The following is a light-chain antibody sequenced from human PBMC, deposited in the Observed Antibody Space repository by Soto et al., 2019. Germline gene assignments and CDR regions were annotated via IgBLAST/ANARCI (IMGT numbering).Light chain of an antibody. V-gene: IGLV1-40*01. CDR3: QSYDSSLSGYV. CDR1: SSNIGAGYD. J-gene: IGLJ1*01. CDR2: GNS. Sequence: QSALTQPPSVSGAPGQMVTISCTGSSSNIGAGYDVHWYQQLPGTAPKLLIYGNSNRPSGVPDRFSGSKSGTSASLAITGLQAEDEADYYCQSYDSSLSGYVFGTGTKVTVL.